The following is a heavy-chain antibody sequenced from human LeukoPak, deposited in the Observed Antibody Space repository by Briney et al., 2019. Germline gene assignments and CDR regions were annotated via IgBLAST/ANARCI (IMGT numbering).Heavy chain of an antibody. CDR1: GGSISSGGYY. CDR2: IYYSGST. Sequence: SETLSLTCTVSGGSISSGGYYWSWIRQHPGKGLEWIGYIYYSGSTYYNPSLKSRVTISVDTSKNQFSLKLSSVTAADTAVYYCARVLPGIHTNWIYAFDYWGQGTLVTVSS. J-gene: IGHJ4*02. D-gene: IGHD1-7*01. CDR3: ARVLPGIHTNWIYAFDY. V-gene: IGHV4-31*03.